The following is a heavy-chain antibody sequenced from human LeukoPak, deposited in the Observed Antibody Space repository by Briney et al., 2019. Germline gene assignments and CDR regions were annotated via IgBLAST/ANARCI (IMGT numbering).Heavy chain of an antibody. J-gene: IGHJ6*03. D-gene: IGHD3-3*01. V-gene: IGHV3-53*01. CDR2: IYSGGST. Sequence: PGGSLRPSCAASGFTVSSNYMSWVRQAPGKGVEWVSVIYSGGSTYYADSVKGRFTISRDNSKNTLYLQMNSLRAEDTAVYYCARGGKYDFWSGYSPDYYYYMDVWGKGTTVTVSS. CDR1: GFTVSSNY. CDR3: ARGGKYDFWSGYSPDYYYYMDV.